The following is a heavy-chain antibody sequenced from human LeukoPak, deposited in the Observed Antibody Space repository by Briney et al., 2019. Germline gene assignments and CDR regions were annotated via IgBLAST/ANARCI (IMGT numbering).Heavy chain of an antibody. D-gene: IGHD3-16*01. J-gene: IGHJ3*02. CDR3: AKDREYSYVYDAFDI. Sequence: GGSLRLSCAASGFTFSSYTMSWVRQAPGKGLEWVSGMSGSGGSTYYADSVKGRFTISRDNSKNTLHLQMNTLRAEDTAVYYCAKDREYSYVYDAFDIWGQGTLVTVSS. CDR2: MSGSGGST. CDR1: GFTFSSYT. V-gene: IGHV3-23*01.